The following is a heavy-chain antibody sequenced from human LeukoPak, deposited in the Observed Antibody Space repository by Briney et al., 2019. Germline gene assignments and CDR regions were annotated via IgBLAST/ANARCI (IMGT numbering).Heavy chain of an antibody. CDR1: GFTFSSYS. CDR3: ARDLSVAGIFYYYYYYMDV. CDR2: ISSRSSYI. Sequence: GGSLRLSCAASGFTFSSYSMNWVRQAPGKGLEWVSSISSRSSYIYCADSVKGRFTISRDNAKNSLYLQMNSLRAEDTAVYYCARDLSVAGIFYYYYYYMDVWGKGTTVTVSS. V-gene: IGHV3-21*01. J-gene: IGHJ6*03. D-gene: IGHD6-19*01.